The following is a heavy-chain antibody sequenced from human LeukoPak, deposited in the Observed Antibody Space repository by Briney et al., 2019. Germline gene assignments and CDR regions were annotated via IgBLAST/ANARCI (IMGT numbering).Heavy chain of an antibody. CDR3: TRNQD. Sequence: GGSLRLSCVVSGFTFNRAWMSWVRQAPGKGLEWVANIKEDGSEKYYVDSVKGRFTISGDIAKNSLYLQMNSLRAEDTAVYYCTRNQDWGQGTLVTVSS. J-gene: IGHJ4*02. CDR2: IKEDGSEK. V-gene: IGHV3-7*01. CDR1: GFTFNRAW.